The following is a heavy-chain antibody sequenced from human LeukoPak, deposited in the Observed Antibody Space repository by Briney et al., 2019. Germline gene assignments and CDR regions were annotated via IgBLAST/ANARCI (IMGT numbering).Heavy chain of an antibody. D-gene: IGHD5/OR15-5a*01. CDR2: ISSTSSYI. CDR1: GFSFITYN. V-gene: IGHV3-21*01. Sequence: PGGSLRLSCAASGFSFITYNMNWVRQAPGKGLEWISSISSTSSYIYYADSVKGRFTISRDNAKNSLYLQMNSLRAEDTAVYYCARERGGVDEVYWGQGTLVTVSS. CDR3: ARERGGVDEVY. J-gene: IGHJ4*02.